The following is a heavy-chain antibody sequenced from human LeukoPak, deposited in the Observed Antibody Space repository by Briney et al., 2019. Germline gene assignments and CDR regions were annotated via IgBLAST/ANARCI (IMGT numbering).Heavy chain of an antibody. J-gene: IGHJ4*02. D-gene: IGHD6-19*01. Sequence: PGGSLRLSCAASGFTFSSYWMSWVRQAPGKGLEWVAKIKQDGREKYYVDSVKGRFTISRDNAKNSLYLQMNSLRAEDTAVYYCARDASSSGREGGFGYWGQGTLVTVTS. CDR1: GFTFSSYW. V-gene: IGHV3-7*03. CDR2: IKQDGREK. CDR3: ARDASSSGREGGFGY.